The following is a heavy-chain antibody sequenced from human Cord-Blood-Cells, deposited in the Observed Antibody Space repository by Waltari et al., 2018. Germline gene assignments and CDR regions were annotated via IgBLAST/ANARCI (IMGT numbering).Heavy chain of an antibody. V-gene: IGHV4-39*01. CDR2: IYYSGST. Sequence: QLQLQESGPGLVQPSETLSLTCTVSGGSISSSSYYWGWIRQPPGKGLEWIGSIYYSGSTYYNPSLKSRVTISVDTSKNQFSLKLSSVTAADTAVYYCARQGGYYGSGSYYDYWAREPWSPSPQ. CDR1: GGSISSSSYY. J-gene: IGHJ4*02. CDR3: ARQGGYYGSGSYYDY. D-gene: IGHD3-10*01.